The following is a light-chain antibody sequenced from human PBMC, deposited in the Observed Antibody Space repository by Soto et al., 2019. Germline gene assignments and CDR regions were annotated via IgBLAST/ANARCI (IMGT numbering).Light chain of an antibody. J-gene: IGKJ1*01. CDR2: GAS. CDR1: QHVTNSY. CDR3: QQYGSSST. Sequence: EIVLTQSPGTLSLSPGERATLSCRASQHVTNSYLAWYQQKPGQAPRLLIYGASSRATGIPDRFRGSGSGTDFTLTISRLEPEDLAVYYCQQYGSSSTFGQGTKVEIK. V-gene: IGKV3-20*01.